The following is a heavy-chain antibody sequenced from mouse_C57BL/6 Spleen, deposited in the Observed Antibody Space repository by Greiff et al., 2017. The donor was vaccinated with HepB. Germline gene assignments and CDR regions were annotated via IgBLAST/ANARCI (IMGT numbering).Heavy chain of an antibody. CDR1: GYTFTSYW. J-gene: IGHJ3*01. CDR2: IYPGSGST. D-gene: IGHD2-3*01. CDR3: ARGGDGYYPRFAY. Sequence: QVQLQQSGAELVKPGASVKMSCKASGYTFTSYWITWVKQRPGQGLEWIGDIYPGSGSTNYNEKFKSKATLTVDTSSSTAYMQLSSLTSEDSAVYYCARGGDGYYPRFAYWGQGTLVTVSA. V-gene: IGHV1-55*01.